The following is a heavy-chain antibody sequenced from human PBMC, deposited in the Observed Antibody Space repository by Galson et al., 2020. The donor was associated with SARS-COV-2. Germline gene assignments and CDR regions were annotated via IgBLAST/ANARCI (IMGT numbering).Heavy chain of an antibody. CDR1: GFTFSNYW. CDR2: INGDGYST. D-gene: IGHD2-15*01. CDR3: ARGGSCSGGCCYADYYCMGV. V-gene: IGHV3-74*01. Sequence: GGSLRLSCAASGFTFSNYWIHWVRQVPGKGLMWVSRINGDGYSTGYADSVKGRFTISRDNAKNTLYLQMNSLRAEDAAVYYCARGGSCSGGCCYADYYCMGVWGKGTTVTISS. J-gene: IGHJ6*03.